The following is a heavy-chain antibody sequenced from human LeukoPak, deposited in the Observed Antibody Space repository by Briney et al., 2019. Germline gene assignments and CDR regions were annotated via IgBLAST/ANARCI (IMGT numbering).Heavy chain of an antibody. CDR1: GGTFSSYA. J-gene: IGHJ6*02. V-gene: IGHV1-69*13. Sequence: SVNVSFKASGGTFSSYAISWVRQAPGQGLEWMGGIIPIFGTANYAQKFQGRVTITADESTSTAYMELSSLRSEDTAVYYCARGGGNQLLTYGMDVWGQGTTVTVSS. CDR3: ARGGGNQLLTYGMDV. D-gene: IGHD2-2*01. CDR2: IIPIFGTA.